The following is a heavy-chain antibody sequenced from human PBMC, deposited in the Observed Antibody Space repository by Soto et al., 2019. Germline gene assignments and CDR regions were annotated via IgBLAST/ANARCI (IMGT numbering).Heavy chain of an antibody. D-gene: IGHD1-26*01. CDR3: TTTGHSGTNF. CDR2: IKNKPDGGAT. V-gene: IGHV3-15*01. Sequence: EVQLVESGGGLVKPGGSLRLSCATSGFPFNDAWLSWVRQPPLKGLEWVGRIKNKPDGGATDYAEAVKGRFTISRDYSKNTLDLQMDSLKIEDTGMYFCTTTGHSGTNFWGRGTLVTVSS. J-gene: IGHJ4*02. CDR1: GFPFNDAW.